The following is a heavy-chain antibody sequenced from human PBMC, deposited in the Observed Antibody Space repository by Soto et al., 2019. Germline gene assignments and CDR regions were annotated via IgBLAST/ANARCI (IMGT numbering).Heavy chain of an antibody. CDR2: INPDGSNT. Sequence: EVQLVGCGGGSVQPGGSLRLSCAASEFTFGNYWMHWVRQSPGKGLVWVSRINPDGSNTDYEDSVMGRFTVARDNAKKAVYLQMNSLRGEDTPVYCCTRAPDCGGGTFRSGHSYYGLDAWGQGITVTVAS. CDR1: EFTFGNYW. CDR3: TRAPDCGGGTFRSGHSYYGLDA. D-gene: IGHD2-15*01. V-gene: IGHV3-74*01. J-gene: IGHJ6*01.